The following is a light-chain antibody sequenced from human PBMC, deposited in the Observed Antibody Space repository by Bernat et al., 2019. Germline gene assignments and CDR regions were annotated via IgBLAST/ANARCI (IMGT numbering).Light chain of an antibody. Sequence: VIWMTQSPSLLSASTGDRVIISCRMSQGISSYLACYQQKPGKAPELLIYAASTLQSGVPSRFSGSGSWTDFTLTISCLQSEDFATYYCQQYYSFPYTFGQGTKLEIK. J-gene: IGKJ2*01. CDR1: QGISSY. CDR2: AAS. V-gene: IGKV1D-8*04. CDR3: QQYYSFPYT.